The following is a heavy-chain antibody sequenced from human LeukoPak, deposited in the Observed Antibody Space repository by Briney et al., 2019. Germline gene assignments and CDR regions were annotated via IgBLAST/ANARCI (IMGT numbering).Heavy chain of an antibody. Sequence: ETLSLTCAVSGGSISSYYCSWIRQPPGKGLEWIGYIYYSGSTNYNPSLKSRVTISVDASKNQFSLKLSSGTAADTAVYYCARHIPSGDYDAFDIWGQGTMVTVSS. J-gene: IGHJ3*02. CDR3: ARHIPSGDYDAFDI. D-gene: IGHD4-17*01. CDR2: IYYSGST. CDR1: GGSISSYY. V-gene: IGHV4-59*08.